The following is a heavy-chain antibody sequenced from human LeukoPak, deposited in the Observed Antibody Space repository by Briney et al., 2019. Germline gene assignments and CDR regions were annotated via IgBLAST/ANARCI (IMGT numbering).Heavy chain of an antibody. CDR2: ISYDGNYD. Sequence: PGRSLRLSCGASGFTFSNYGMHWVRQAPGKGLEWVAIISYDGNYDYYGDSVKGRFTISRDNSKNTLYLQMNSLRAEDTAIYYCAKRGHCSSTSCYTEAWGQGTLVTVSS. V-gene: IGHV3-30*18. J-gene: IGHJ4*02. CDR3: AKRGHCSSTSCYTEA. CDR1: GFTFSNYG. D-gene: IGHD2-2*02.